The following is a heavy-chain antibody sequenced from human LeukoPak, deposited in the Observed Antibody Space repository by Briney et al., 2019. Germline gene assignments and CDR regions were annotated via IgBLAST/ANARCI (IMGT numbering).Heavy chain of an antibody. CDR3: ARVAGSWLHNWFDP. Sequence: SATLSLTCTVSGGSISSYYWSWIRQPPGKGLEWIGYIYYSGSTNYNPSLKSRVTISVDTSKNQFSLKLSSVTAADTAVYYCARVAGSWLHNWFDPWGQGTLVSVSS. D-gene: IGHD6-13*01. J-gene: IGHJ5*02. CDR1: GGSISSYY. CDR2: IYYSGST. V-gene: IGHV4-59*01.